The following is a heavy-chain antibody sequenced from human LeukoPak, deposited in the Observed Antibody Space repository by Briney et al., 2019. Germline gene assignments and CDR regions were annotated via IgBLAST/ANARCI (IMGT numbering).Heavy chain of an antibody. D-gene: IGHD5-12*01. J-gene: IGHJ4*02. CDR2: IYYSGRT. Sequence: PSETLSLTCTVSGGSISSSSYYWGWIRQSPGKGLERIASIYYSGRTYYNPSLQSRVTISVDTSKSQFSLKLSSVTAADTAVYYCARLATKARDSVATTAIDYWGQGTLVTVSS. CDR1: GGSISSSSYY. CDR3: ARLATKARDSVATTAIDY. V-gene: IGHV4-39*01.